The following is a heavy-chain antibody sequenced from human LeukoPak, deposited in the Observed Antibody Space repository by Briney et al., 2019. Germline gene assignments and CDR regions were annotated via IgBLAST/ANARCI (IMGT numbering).Heavy chain of an antibody. CDR1: GGSISSSYYY. CDR3: ARIFLEPLNGGRNWFDP. J-gene: IGHJ5*02. CDR2: IYYSGST. D-gene: IGHD7-27*01. V-gene: IGHV4-39*07. Sequence: SETLSLTCTVSGGSISSSYYYWGWIRQPPGKGLEWIGTIYYSGSTYYNPSLKSRVTISVDTSKNQFSLKLSSVTAADTAVYYCARIFLEPLNGGRNWFDPWGQGTLVTVSS.